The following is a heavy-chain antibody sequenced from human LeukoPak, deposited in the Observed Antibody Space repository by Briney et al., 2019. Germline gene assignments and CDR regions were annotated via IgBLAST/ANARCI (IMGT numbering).Heavy chain of an antibody. D-gene: IGHD1-26*01. CDR3: ARGVGGGDRYFDY. J-gene: IGHJ4*02. CDR1: SDSISSYY. CDR2: IHYTGYT. V-gene: IGHV4-59*01. Sequence: PSGTLSLTCSVSSDSISSYYWSWIRQPPGKGLEWIAYIHYTGYTEYNPSLKRRVTISGDTSKRQFSLKVSSVTAADTAVYYCARGVGGGDRYFDYWGQGTLVTVSS.